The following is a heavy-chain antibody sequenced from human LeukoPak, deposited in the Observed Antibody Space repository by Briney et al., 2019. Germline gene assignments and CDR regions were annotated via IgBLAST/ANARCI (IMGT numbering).Heavy chain of an antibody. V-gene: IGHV1-8*01. J-gene: IGHJ6*03. CDR3: ARGGGDLYYYYYMDV. CDR1: GYTFPSYD. Sequence: ASVKVSCKASGYTFPSYDINWVRQATGQGLEWMGWMNPNSGNTGYAQKFQGRVTMTRNTSISTAYMELSSLRSEDTAVYYCARGGGDLYYYYYMDVWGKGTTVTVSS. D-gene: IGHD4-17*01. CDR2: MNPNSGNT.